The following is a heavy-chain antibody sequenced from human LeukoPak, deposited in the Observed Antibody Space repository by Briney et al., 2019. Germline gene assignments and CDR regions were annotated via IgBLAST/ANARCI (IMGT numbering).Heavy chain of an antibody. D-gene: IGHD3-10*01. CDR2: IYYSGST. CDR1: GGSISSSSDY. Sequence: SETLSLTCTVSGGSISSSSDYWGWSRQPPGKGLEWIGSIYYSGSTYYNPSRKSRVPLSVDTSKKQFSLKMSSVTAAEPAVYYCARLNTMVRGVIIRYWGEGTLVTVSS. V-gene: IGHV4-39*01. CDR3: ARLNTMVRGVIIRY. J-gene: IGHJ4*02.